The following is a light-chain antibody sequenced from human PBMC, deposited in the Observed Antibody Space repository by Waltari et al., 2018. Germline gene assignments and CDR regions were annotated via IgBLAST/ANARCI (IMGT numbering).Light chain of an antibody. CDR2: VSS. J-gene: IGKJ4*01. CDR3: QQLHTYPLT. CDR1: QDFAGY. Sequence: IQLTQSPSSLSASVGDRVTITCRASQDFAGYLAWYQQKPGKAPNLLIYVSSTLQSGVPSRFSGSGSGTVFTLTISSLQPEDFATYYCQQLHTYPLTFGGGTTVDI. V-gene: IGKV1-9*01.